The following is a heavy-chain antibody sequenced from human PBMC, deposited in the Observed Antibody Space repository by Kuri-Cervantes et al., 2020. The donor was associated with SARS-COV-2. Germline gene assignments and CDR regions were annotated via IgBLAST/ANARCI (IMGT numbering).Heavy chain of an antibody. CDR1: GFSLSTSGMC. V-gene: IGHV4-61*08. CDR3: ARGRYSSSHPGVWFDP. Sequence: SGPTLVKPTQTLTLTCTFSGFSLSTSGMCVSWIRQPPGKGLEWIGYIYYSGSTNYNPSLKSRVTISVDTSKNQFSLKLSSVTAADTAVYYCARGRYSSSHPGVWFDPWGQGTLVTVSS. CDR2: IYYSGST. D-gene: IGHD6-6*01. J-gene: IGHJ5*02.